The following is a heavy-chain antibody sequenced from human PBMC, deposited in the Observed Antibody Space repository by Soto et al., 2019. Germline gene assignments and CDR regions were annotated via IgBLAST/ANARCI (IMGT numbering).Heavy chain of an antibody. CDR3: AREELSWSPWFDP. Sequence: GSVKVSCQASGYTFTRDYLQWLRQAPGQGLEWMGIINPSGGSTSYAQKFQGRVTMTRDTSTSTVYMELSSLGSEDTAVYYCAREELSWSPWFDPWGQGTLVTGSS. V-gene: IGHV1-46*01. J-gene: IGHJ5*02. D-gene: IGHD6-13*01. CDR1: GYTFTRDY. CDR2: INPSGGST.